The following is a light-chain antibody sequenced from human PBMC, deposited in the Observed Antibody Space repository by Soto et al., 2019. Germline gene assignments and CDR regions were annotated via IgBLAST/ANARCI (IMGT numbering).Light chain of an antibody. Sequence: QSALTQPASASGSPGQSITISCTGTSSDVGGYNYVSWYQQHPGKAPKLMIYDVSNRPSGVSNRFSGSKSGNTASLTISGLQAEDEADYYCSSYTSSSTPALYVFGTGTKVTVL. V-gene: IGLV2-14*01. CDR3: SSYTSSSTPALYV. CDR1: SSDVGGYNY. J-gene: IGLJ1*01. CDR2: DVS.